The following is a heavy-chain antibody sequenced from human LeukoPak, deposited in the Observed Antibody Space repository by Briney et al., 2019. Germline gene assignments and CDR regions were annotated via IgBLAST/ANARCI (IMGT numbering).Heavy chain of an antibody. CDR3: AKEVLTYSNFEH. J-gene: IGHJ4*02. CDR2: ISFDGSNQ. D-gene: IGHD2-21*01. Sequence: PGGSLRLSCAASGFTFSSYAMTWVRQAPGRGLEWVAVISFDGSNQYYRDSVKGRFTISRDNSKNTVSLQMNSLRGEDTAVYYCAKEVLTYSNFEHWGQGTLVTVSS. CDR1: GFTFSSYA. V-gene: IGHV3-30*18.